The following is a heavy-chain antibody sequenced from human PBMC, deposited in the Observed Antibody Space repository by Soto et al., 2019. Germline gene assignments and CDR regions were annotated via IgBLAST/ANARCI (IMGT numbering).Heavy chain of an antibody. Sequence: QVQLVQSGAEVKKPGSSVKVSCKYSGGNFSSYAISWVRQSPGEGLEWMGGIIPLFGTATYAKKFQGRLTSTAENSTSSDHRELSSLGSADTAVYYCARVSPQGNSTNCYCTTVEYYYYYGMDVWGQGTTVTVSS. D-gene: IGHD2-2*01. CDR1: GGNFSSYA. J-gene: IGHJ6*02. CDR3: ARVSPQGNSTNCYCTTVEYYYYYGMDV. V-gene: IGHV1-69*06. CDR2: IIPLFGTA.